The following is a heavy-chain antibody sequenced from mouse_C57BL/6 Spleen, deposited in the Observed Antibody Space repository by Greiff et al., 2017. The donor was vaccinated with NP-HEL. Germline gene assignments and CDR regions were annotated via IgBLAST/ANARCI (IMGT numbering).Heavy chain of an antibody. J-gene: IGHJ1*03. CDR3: ARGPYFDV. CDR1: GYAFSSSW. V-gene: IGHV1-82*01. Sequence: QVQLQQSGPELVKPGASVKISCKASGYAFSSSWMNWVKQRPGKGLEWIGRIYPGDGDTNYNGKFKGKATLTADKSSSTAYMQLSSLTSEDSAVYFCARGPYFDVWGTGTTVTVSS. CDR2: IYPGDGDT.